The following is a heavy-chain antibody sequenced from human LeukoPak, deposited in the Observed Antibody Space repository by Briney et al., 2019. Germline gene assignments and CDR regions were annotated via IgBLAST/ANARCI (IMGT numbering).Heavy chain of an antibody. CDR1: GGSISSGGYY. Sequence: PSQTLSLTCTVSGGSISSGGYYWSWIRQHPGKGLEWIGYIYYSGSTYYNPSLKSRVTISVDTSKNQFSLKLSSVTAAGTAVYYCARGYCSSTSCYLADYWGQGTLVTVSS. V-gene: IGHV4-31*03. CDR3: ARGYCSSTSCYLADY. D-gene: IGHD2-2*01. J-gene: IGHJ4*02. CDR2: IYYSGST.